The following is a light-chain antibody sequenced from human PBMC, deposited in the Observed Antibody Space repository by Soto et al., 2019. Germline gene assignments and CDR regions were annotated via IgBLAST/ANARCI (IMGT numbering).Light chain of an antibody. CDR3: QQYGISPT. CDR2: DVS. CDR1: HSVSSNY. V-gene: IGKV3-20*01. J-gene: IGKJ1*01. Sequence: EIVLTQSPGTLSLSPGERATLSRRSSHSVSSNYLAWYQQKPGQAPRLLIYDVSSRATGIPDRFSGSGSGTDFTLTISRLVPVDFAVYYCQQYGISPTFGQGTKVEIK.